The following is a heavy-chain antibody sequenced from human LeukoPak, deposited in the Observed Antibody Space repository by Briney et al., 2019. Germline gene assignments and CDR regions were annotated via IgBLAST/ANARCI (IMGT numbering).Heavy chain of an antibody. J-gene: IGHJ6*03. V-gene: IGHV1-69*04. CDR3: AREGYSYGPYYYYMDV. D-gene: IGHD5-18*01. CDR2: IIPILGIA. CDR1: GGTFSSYT. Sequence: SVKVSCKASGGTFSSYTISWVRQAPGQGLEWMGRIIPILGIANYAQKFQGRVTITADKSTSTAYMELSSLRSEDTAVYYCAREGYSYGPYYYYMDVWGKGTTVTVPS.